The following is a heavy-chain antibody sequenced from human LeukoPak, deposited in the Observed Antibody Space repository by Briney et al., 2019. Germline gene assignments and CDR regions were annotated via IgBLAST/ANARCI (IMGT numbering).Heavy chain of an antibody. CDR2: ISRSGSTI. Sequence: GGSLRLSCAASGFTFSSYEMNWVRQAPGEGLEWVSYISRSGSTIYYADSVKGRFTISRDNAKNSLYLQMNSLRAEDTAVYYCARGQVVVVAARENWFDPWGQGTLVTVSS. J-gene: IGHJ5*02. V-gene: IGHV3-48*03. D-gene: IGHD2-15*01. CDR1: GFTFSSYE. CDR3: ARGQVVVVAARENWFDP.